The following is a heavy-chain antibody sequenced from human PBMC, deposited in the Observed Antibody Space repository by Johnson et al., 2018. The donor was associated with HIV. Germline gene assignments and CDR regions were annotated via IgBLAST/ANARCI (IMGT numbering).Heavy chain of an antibody. Sequence: VQLVESGGGLVQHGGSMRFSCADPGLTFSSYAMSWVRQAPGMGLVWVSAISWTSGSIGYGDSVKGGFSISRDNAKNTLYVQMTSLRQDDTAVYYCAKGRWEATTYYDAFDIWGQGTMVTVSS. J-gene: IGHJ3*02. V-gene: IGHV3-23*04. CDR2: ISWTSGSI. CDR1: GLTFSSYA. D-gene: IGHD1-26*01. CDR3: AKGRWEATTYYDAFDI.